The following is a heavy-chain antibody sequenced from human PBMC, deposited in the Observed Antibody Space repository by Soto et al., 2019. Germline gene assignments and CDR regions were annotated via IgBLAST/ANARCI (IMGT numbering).Heavy chain of an antibody. CDR2: IYPGDSDT. Sequence: GESLKISCKGSGYIFTSYWIGWVLQRPGKGLERMGIIYPGDSDTRYSPSFQGQVTISADKSITTTYLQWSSLKASDTAIYYCARLFDTSGWYDYWGQGTLVTVSS. V-gene: IGHV5-51*01. J-gene: IGHJ4*02. D-gene: IGHD6-19*01. CDR3: ARLFDTSGWYDY. CDR1: GYIFTSYW.